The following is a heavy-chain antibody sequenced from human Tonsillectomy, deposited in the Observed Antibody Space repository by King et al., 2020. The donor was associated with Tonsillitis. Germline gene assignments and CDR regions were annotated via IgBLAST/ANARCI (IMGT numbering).Heavy chain of an antibody. Sequence: VQLQESGPGLVKPSGTLSLTCAVSGGSTSSSNWWSWVRQPPGKGLEWIGEIYHSGSTNYKPSLKSRVTLSVDKSKNQFSLKLSSVTDADTAIYYCARAVYYYDSSVVPDAFDIWGQGTMVTVSS. CDR3: ARAVYYYDSSVVPDAFDI. V-gene: IGHV4-4*02. D-gene: IGHD3-22*01. J-gene: IGHJ3*02. CDR2: IYHSGST. CDR1: GGSTSSSNW.